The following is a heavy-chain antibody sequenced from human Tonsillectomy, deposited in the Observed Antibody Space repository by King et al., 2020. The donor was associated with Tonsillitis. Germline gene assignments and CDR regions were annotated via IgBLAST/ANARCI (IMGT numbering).Heavy chain of an antibody. CDR1: GFTFSSYG. CDR2: IRYDGSNK. Sequence: VQLVESGGGVVQPGGSLRLSCAASGFTFSSYGMHWVRQAPGKGLEWVAFIRYDGSNKYYADSVKGRFTISRDNSKNTLYLQMNSLRAEETAVYYCAKDGGGYGLYWGQGTLVTVSS. CDR3: AKDGGGYGLY. V-gene: IGHV3-30*02. J-gene: IGHJ4*02. D-gene: IGHD3-10*01.